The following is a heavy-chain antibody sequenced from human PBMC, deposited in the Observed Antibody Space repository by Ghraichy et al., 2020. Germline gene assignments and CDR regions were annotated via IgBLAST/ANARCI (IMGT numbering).Heavy chain of an antibody. CDR2: IWYDGSNK. Sequence: SLNISCAASGFTFSSYGMHWVRQAPGKGLEWVAVIWYDGSNKYYADSVKGRFTISRDNSKNTLYLQMNSLRAEDTAVYYCAREGLLWFGELPWFDPWGQGTLVTVSS. CDR3: AREGLLWFGELPWFDP. V-gene: IGHV3-33*01. D-gene: IGHD3-10*01. CDR1: GFTFSSYG. J-gene: IGHJ5*02.